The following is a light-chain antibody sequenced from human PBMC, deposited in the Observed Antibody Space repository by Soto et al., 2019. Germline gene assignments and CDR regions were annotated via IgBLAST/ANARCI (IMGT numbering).Light chain of an antibody. CDR2: QVT. Sequence: QSALTQPASVSGSPGQSITISCTGTSSNLAFYNYVSLYQQQPGKAPKLMIYQVTNRPSGVSNRFSGSRSGNTASLTISGLQAEDEADYYCSSYTDSSNYVFGTGTKLTVL. V-gene: IGLV2-14*01. J-gene: IGLJ1*01. CDR1: SSNLAFYNY. CDR3: SSYTDSSNYV.